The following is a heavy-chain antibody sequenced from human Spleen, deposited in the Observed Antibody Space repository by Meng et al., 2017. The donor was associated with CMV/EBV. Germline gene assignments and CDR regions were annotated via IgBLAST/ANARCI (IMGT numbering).Heavy chain of an antibody. CDR1: GFDFHVYT. J-gene: IGHJ6*02. Sequence: SGFDFHVYTMHWVRQAPGKGLEWVALISWDGNTPYYADSVKGRFTISRDNSKNSLSLQMNSLRPDDSALYYCAKDMRTHDYHYGLDVWGQGTTVTVSS. CDR2: ISWDGNTP. D-gene: IGHD1-14*01. CDR3: AKDMRTHDYHYGLDV. V-gene: IGHV3-43*01.